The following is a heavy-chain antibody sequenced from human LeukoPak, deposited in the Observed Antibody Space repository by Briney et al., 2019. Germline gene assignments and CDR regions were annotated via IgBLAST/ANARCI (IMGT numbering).Heavy chain of an antibody. Sequence: PSETLSLTCTVSGGSISSYYWSWIRQPPGKGLEWIGEINHSGSTNYNPSLKSRVTISVDTSKNQFSLKLSSVTAADTAVYYCASIYDTDAFDIWGQGTMVTVSS. CDR2: INHSGST. D-gene: IGHD3-22*01. CDR3: ASIYDTDAFDI. CDR1: GGSISSYY. J-gene: IGHJ3*02. V-gene: IGHV4-34*01.